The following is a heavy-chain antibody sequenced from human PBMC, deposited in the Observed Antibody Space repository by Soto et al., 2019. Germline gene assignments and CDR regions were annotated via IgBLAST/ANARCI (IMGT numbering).Heavy chain of an antibody. CDR1: GDSGFSFSSYG. J-gene: IGHJ6*02. D-gene: IGHD5-18*01. Sequence: QVHLVESGGGVVQPGGSLRLSCAASGDSGFSFSSYGIHWVRQAPGKGLEWVSVISYDGANRHFADSVMGCFAVSRDDATHKVYLEMNALRPEDTAVYYCAKDRMVTSYCYGMDVWGQGTAVTVSS. V-gene: IGHV3-30*18. CDR2: ISYDGANR. CDR3: AKDRMVTSYCYGMDV.